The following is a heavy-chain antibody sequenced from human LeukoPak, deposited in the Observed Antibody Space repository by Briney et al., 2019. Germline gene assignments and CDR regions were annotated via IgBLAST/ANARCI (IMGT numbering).Heavy chain of an antibody. CDR1: GFTFSAYS. Sequence: PGGSLRLSCAASGFTFSAYSMTWVRPAPGKGLGWVALISYDGSNKYSADSVKGRFTISRDNSKNTLYLQMNTLRAEDTAVYYCARDIAWFGEIGGFDYWGQGTLVTVSS. D-gene: IGHD3-10*01. J-gene: IGHJ4*02. CDR3: ARDIAWFGEIGGFDY. CDR2: ISYDGSNK. V-gene: IGHV3-30-3*01.